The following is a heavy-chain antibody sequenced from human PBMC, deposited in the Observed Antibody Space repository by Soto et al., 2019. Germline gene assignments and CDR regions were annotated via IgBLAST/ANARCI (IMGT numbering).Heavy chain of an antibody. V-gene: IGHV4-39*01. CDR3: ARHYGYEDFDY. CDR1: GGSISSSSYY. Sequence: QLQLQESGPGLVKPSETLSLTCTVSGGSISSSSYYWGWIRQPPGKGLEWIGTFYYSGSTYYNPSLKSRVTISVDTSKNQLSLKLSSVTAADTAVYYCARHYGYEDFDYWGQGTLVTVSS. J-gene: IGHJ4*02. D-gene: IGHD5-18*01. CDR2: FYYSGST.